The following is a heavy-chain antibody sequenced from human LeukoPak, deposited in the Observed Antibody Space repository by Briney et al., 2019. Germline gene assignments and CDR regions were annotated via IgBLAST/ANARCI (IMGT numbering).Heavy chain of an antibody. CDR1: GFTLSNYY. CDR3: ARRGWELLGFDY. D-gene: IGHD1-26*01. V-gene: IGHV3-7*01. CDR2: IKQDGSEK. J-gene: IGHJ4*02. Sequence: GGSLRLSCAASGFTLSNYYMNWVRQAPGKGLEWVANIKQDGSEKYYVDSVKGRFTISRDNAKNSLYLQMNSLRAEDTAVYYCARRGWELLGFDYWGQGTLVTASS.